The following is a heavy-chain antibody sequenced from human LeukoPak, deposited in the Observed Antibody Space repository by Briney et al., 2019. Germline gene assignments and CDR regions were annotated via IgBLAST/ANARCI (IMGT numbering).Heavy chain of an antibody. CDR1: GYTFTSYA. V-gene: IGHV7-4-1*02. J-gene: IGHJ4*02. D-gene: IGHD3-9*01. Sequence: ASVKASCKASGYTFTSYAMNWVRQAPGQGLEWMGWINTNTGNPTYAQGFTGRFVFSLDTSVSTAYLQISSLKAEDTAVYYCAILYFDWLLGYFDYWGQGTLVTVSS. CDR2: INTNTGNP. CDR3: AILYFDWLLGYFDY.